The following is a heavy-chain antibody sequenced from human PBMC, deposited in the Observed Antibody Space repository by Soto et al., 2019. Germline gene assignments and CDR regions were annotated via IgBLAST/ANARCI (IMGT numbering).Heavy chain of an antibody. Sequence: GESLKISCKGSGYSFTSYWIGWVRQMPGKGLEWMGIIYPGDSDTRYSPSFQGQVTIPADKSISTAYLQWSSLKASDTAMYYCARGLDYDILTGYDRDAFDIWGQGTMVTVSS. CDR2: IYPGDSDT. CDR1: GYSFTSYW. J-gene: IGHJ3*02. V-gene: IGHV5-51*01. CDR3: ARGLDYDILTGYDRDAFDI. D-gene: IGHD3-9*01.